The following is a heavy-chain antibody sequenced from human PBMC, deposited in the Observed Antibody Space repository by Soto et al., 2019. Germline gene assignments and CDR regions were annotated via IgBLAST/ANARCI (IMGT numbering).Heavy chain of an antibody. CDR2: ISDDGRNK. J-gene: IGHJ4*02. CDR3: ARERDIKESLIPGGFSY. V-gene: IGHV3-30*04. CDR1: GFSFSSYA. Sequence: QVQLVESGGGMVQPGRSLRLSCAASGFSFSSYAMHWVRQAPGKGLEWVAVISDDGRNKYFADSVKGRFTISRDNSKNTLYLQMNSLRGDDTALYYCARERDIKESLIPGGFSYWGQGTLVTVSS. D-gene: IGHD3-16*01.